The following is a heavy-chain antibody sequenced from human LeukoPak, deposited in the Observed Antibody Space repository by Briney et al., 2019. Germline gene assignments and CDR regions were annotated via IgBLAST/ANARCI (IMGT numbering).Heavy chain of an antibody. CDR3: ARDRPRLRGYSYGYYYYMDV. V-gene: IGHV4-59*12. CDR2: IYYSGST. D-gene: IGHD5-18*01. CDR1: GGSISSYY. Sequence: SETLSLTCTVSGGSISSYYWSWIRQPPGKGLEWIGYIYYSGSTYYNPSLKSRVTISVDTSKNQFSLKLSSVTAADTAVYYCARDRPRLRGYSYGYYYYMDVWGKGTTVTVSS. J-gene: IGHJ6*03.